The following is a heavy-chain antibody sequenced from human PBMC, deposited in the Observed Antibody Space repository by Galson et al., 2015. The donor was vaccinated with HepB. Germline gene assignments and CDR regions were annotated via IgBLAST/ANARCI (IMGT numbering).Heavy chain of an antibody. CDR3: ARGLSWGSSWPNGD. J-gene: IGHJ4*02. D-gene: IGHD6-13*01. Sequence: SVKVSCKASGGTFSSYAISWVRQAPGQGLEWMGRIIPILGIANYAQKFQGRVTITADKSTSTAYMELSSLRSEDTAVYYCARGLSWGSSWPNGDWGQGTLVTVSS. CDR2: IIPILGIA. CDR1: GGTFSSYA. V-gene: IGHV1-69*04.